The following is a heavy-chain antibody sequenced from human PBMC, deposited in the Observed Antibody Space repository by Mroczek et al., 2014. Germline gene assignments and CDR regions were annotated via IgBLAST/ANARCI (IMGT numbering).Heavy chain of an antibody. CDR1: GGSFSGYY. CDR3: ARVKRGIQLWTNPGAFDI. CDR2: INHSGST. V-gene: IGHV4-34*01. D-gene: IGHD5-18*01. Sequence: QVQLQQWGAGLLKPSETLSLTCAVYGGSFSGYYWSWIRQPPGKGLEWIGEINHSGSTNYNPSLKSRVTISVDTSKNQFSLKLSSVTAADTAVYYCARVKRGIQLWTNPGAFDIWGQGTMVTVSS. J-gene: IGHJ3*02.